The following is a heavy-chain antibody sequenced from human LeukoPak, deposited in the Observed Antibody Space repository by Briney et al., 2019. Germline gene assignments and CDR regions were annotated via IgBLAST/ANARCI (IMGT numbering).Heavy chain of an antibody. V-gene: IGHV3-74*01. J-gene: IGHJ4*02. Sequence: GGSLRLSCAASGSTFSSYWMHWVRQAPGKGLVWVSRINSDGRSTSSADSVKGRFTISRDNAKNTLYLQMNSLRTEDTAVYYCARDQLYCSGGICYFDYWGQGALVTVSS. CDR1: GSTFSSYW. D-gene: IGHD2-15*01. CDR2: INSDGRST. CDR3: ARDQLYCSGGICYFDY.